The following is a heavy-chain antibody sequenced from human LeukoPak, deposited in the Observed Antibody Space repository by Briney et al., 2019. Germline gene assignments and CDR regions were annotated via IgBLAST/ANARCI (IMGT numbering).Heavy chain of an antibody. Sequence: PGGSLRLSCAASGFTFDDYAMRWVRQAPGKGLEWVSGISWNSGSIGYADSVKGRFTISRDNAKNSLYLQMNSLRAEDTALYYCAKESGSGQRGQYFDYWGQGTLVTVSS. V-gene: IGHV3-9*01. CDR2: ISWNSGSI. CDR3: AKESGSGQRGQYFDY. D-gene: IGHD1-26*01. J-gene: IGHJ4*02. CDR1: GFTFDDYA.